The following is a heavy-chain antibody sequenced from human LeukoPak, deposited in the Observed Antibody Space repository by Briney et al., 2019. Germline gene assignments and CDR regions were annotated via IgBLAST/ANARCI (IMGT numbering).Heavy chain of an antibody. CDR3: VRDFDDYGDS. Sequence: GASVKVSCKTSGNLFTRYSMHWVRLAPGPGLEWIGWFNPNSGGAKFPQKFDGRVTLTGDTSITTAYMELHRLTSDDTALYYCVRDFDDYGDSWGQGTLVTVSS. CDR1: GNLFTRYS. J-gene: IGHJ4*02. V-gene: IGHV1-2*02. CDR2: FNPNSGGA.